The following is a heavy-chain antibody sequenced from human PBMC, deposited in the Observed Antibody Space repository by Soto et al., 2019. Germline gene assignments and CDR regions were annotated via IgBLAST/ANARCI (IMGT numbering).Heavy chain of an antibody. CDR1: GYTFTSYY. CDR2: INPSGGST. CDR3: ARGEGYYYGMDV. Sequence: QVQLVQSGAEVEKPGASVKVSCKASGYTFTSYYMHWVRQAPGQGLEWMGMINPSGGSTSYAQKLQGRVIMTRDTSTSTVYMELSSLRSEDTSVYYCARGEGYYYGMDVWGQGTTVTVSS. J-gene: IGHJ6*02. V-gene: IGHV1-46*04.